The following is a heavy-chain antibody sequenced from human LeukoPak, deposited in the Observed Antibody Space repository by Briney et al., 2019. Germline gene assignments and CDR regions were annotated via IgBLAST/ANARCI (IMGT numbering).Heavy chain of an antibody. J-gene: IGHJ6*03. CDR1: GYTLTELS. Sequence: SSVKVSCKVSGYTLTELSMHWVRQAPGKGLEWMGGIIPIFGTANYAQKFQGRVTITADESTSTAYMELSSLRSGDTAVYYCATYSSGWREVYYYYYMDVWGKGTTVTVSS. CDR2: IIPIFGTA. V-gene: IGHV1-69*13. CDR3: ATYSSGWREVYYYYYMDV. D-gene: IGHD6-19*01.